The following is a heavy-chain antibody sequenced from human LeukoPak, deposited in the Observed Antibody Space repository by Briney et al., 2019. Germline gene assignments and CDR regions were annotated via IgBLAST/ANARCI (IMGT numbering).Heavy chain of an antibody. CDR1: GYTFTGYY. D-gene: IGHD3-10*01. CDR2: INPNSGGT. CDR3: AGANYYASGTYYPGY. J-gene: IGHJ4*02. V-gene: IGHV1-2*02. Sequence: ASVKVSFKASGYTFTGYYMHWVRQAPGQGLEWMGWINPNSGGTNYAQKFQGRVTMTRDTSISTAYMELSRLGSDDTAIYYCAGANYYASGTYYPGYWGQGTLVTVSS.